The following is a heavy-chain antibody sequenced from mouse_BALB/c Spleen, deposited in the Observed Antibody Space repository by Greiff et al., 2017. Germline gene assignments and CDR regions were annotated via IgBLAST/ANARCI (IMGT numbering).Heavy chain of an antibody. CDR2: ISSGGST. J-gene: IGHJ4*01. V-gene: IGHV5-6-5*01. D-gene: IGHD1-1*01. CDR3: ARDYYGPMDY. Sequence: EVKLMESGGGLVKPGGSLKLSCAASGFTFSSYAMSWVRQTPEKRLEWVASISSGGSTYYPDSVKGRFTISRDNARNILYLQMSSLRSEDTAMYYCARDYYGPMDYWGQGTSVTVSS. CDR1: GFTFSSYA.